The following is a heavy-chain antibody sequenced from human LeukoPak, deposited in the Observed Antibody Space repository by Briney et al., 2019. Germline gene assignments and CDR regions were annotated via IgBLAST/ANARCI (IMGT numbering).Heavy chain of an antibody. CDR2: INATGTRT. V-gene: IGHV1-46*01. J-gene: IGHJ5*02. D-gene: IGHD3-10*01. Sequence: GASVNVSCKASGYTFINNWMHWVRQAPGQGLEWIGLINATGTRTDYAHKFQGRVTMTKNMSTSTDYMELISVRSEDTAIYYCARDNSGGDIAWWFDTWGQGTLVTVST. CDR3: ARDNSGGDIAWWFDT. CDR1: GYTFINNW.